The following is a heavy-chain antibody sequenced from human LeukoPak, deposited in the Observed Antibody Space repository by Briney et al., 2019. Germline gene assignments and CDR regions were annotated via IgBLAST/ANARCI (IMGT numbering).Heavy chain of an antibody. CDR1: GYTFTGYY. Sequence: GASVKVSCKASGYTFTGYYMHWVRQAPGQGLEWMGWINPNSGGTNYAQKLQGRVTMTRDTSISTAYMELSRLRSDDTAVYYCARRYGGNPYYYYYYMDVWGKGTTVTVSS. V-gene: IGHV1-2*02. CDR3: ARRYGGNPYYYYYYMDV. CDR2: INPNSGGT. D-gene: IGHD4-23*01. J-gene: IGHJ6*03.